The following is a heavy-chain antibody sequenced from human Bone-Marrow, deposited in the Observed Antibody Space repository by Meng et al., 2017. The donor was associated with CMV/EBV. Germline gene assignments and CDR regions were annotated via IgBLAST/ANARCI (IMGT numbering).Heavy chain of an antibody. CDR3: AREGGGNLDY. D-gene: IGHD3-16*01. V-gene: IGHV3-21*01. CDR1: GFSFSSHN. CDR2: ISSRSGYI. J-gene: IGHJ4*02. Sequence: GGSLRLSCAASGFSFSSHNMNWVRQAPGEGLEWVSSISSRSGYIYYADSVKGRFTISRDNAKNSLYLQMNSLRAEDTAVYYCAREGGGNLDYWGQGTLVTVSS.